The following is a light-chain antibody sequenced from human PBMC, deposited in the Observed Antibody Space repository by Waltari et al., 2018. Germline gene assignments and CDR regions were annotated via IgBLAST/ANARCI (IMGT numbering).Light chain of an antibody. CDR1: SSDVGGYTY. Sequence: QSALTQPPSASGSPGQSVPISCTGTSSDVGGYTYVSWYQHHPGKAPKLMVYEVNKRPSGVPDRFSGSKSGNTASLTVSGLQAEDESDYYCSSYAGSNHLVFGGGTKLTVL. J-gene: IGLJ3*02. CDR3: SSYAGSNHLV. V-gene: IGLV2-8*01. CDR2: EVN.